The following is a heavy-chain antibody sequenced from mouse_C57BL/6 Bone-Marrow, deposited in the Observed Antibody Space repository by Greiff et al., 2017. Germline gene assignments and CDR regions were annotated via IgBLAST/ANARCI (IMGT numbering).Heavy chain of an antibody. CDR2: IYPRSGNT. V-gene: IGHV1-81*01. CDR3: ARYYYGMDY. Sequence: VQLVESGAELARAGASVKLSCKASGYTFTSYGISWVKQRTGQGLEWIGEIYPRSGNTYYNEKFKGKATLTADKSSSTAYMELRSLTSEDSAVYFCARYYYGMDYWGQGTSVTVSS. CDR1: GYTFTSYG. J-gene: IGHJ4*01.